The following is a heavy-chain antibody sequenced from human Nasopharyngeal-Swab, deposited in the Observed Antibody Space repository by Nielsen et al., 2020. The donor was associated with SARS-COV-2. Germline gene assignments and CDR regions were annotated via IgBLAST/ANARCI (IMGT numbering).Heavy chain of an antibody. CDR2: INAGNGNT. J-gene: IGHJ6*03. D-gene: IGHD6-13*01. Sequence: WVRQAPGQRLEWMGWINAGNGNTKYSQKLQGRVTITRDTSASTAYMELSSLRSEDTAVYYCASSTAAGTNYYYYYMDVWGKGTTVTVSS. CDR3: ASSTAAGTNYYYYYMDV. V-gene: IGHV1-3*01.